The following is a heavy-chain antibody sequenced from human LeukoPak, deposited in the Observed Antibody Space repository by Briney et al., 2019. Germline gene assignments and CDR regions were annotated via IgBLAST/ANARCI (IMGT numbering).Heavy chain of an antibody. Sequence: GGSLRLSCAAPGFAFSSYGMHWVRQAPGKGLEWVAVISYDGSNKYNADSVKGRFTISRDNSKNTLYLQMNSLRAEDTAVYYCAKVRYSSSHYYGMDVWGQGTTVTVSS. J-gene: IGHJ6*02. CDR1: GFAFSSYG. CDR2: ISYDGSNK. D-gene: IGHD6-13*01. CDR3: AKVRYSSSHYYGMDV. V-gene: IGHV3-30*18.